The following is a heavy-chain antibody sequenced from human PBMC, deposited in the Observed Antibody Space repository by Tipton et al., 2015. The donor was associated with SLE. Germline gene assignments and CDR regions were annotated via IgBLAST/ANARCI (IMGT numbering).Heavy chain of an antibody. Sequence: SLRLSCTVSGGSISSNYMSWVRQAPGKGLEWVSVIYSGGSTYYADSVKGRFTISRDNSKNTLYLQMNSLRAEDTAVYYCARDRRIGMATDAFDIWGQGTMVTVSS. CDR2: IYSGGST. J-gene: IGHJ3*02. CDR1: GGSISSNY. CDR3: ARDRRIGMATDAFDI. V-gene: IGHV3-53*05. D-gene: IGHD5-24*01.